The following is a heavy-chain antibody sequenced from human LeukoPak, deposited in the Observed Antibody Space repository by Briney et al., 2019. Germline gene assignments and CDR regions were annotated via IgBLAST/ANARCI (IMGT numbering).Heavy chain of an antibody. CDR2: ISYDGSNK. CDR3: ARDLGVVDSGPRWHYYYYYGMDV. Sequence: GKSLRLSCAASGFTFSSYGMHWVRQAPGKGLEWVAVISYDGSNKYYADSVKGRFTISRDNSKNTLYLQMNSLRAEDTAVYYCARDLGVVDSGPRWHYYYYYGMDVWGQGTTVTVSS. V-gene: IGHV3-30*03. J-gene: IGHJ6*02. CDR1: GFTFSSYG. D-gene: IGHD2-2*01.